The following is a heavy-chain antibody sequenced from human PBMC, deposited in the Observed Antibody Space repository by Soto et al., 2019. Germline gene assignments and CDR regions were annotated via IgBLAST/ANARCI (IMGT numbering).Heavy chain of an antibody. V-gene: IGHV4-4*02. CDR3: ASIGAGVTSAFDI. CDR1: DASISSSNW. CDR2: IYHTGNS. Sequence: QVQLQESGPGLVKPSGTLSLICTVSDASISSSNWWSWVRQSPGKGLEWIGEIYHTGNSNYNPSFKSRVTMSVDKSKNQLSLKLRSVTAADTAVYYCASIGAGVTSAFDIWGQGTMVTVSS. D-gene: IGHD2-21*02. J-gene: IGHJ3*02.